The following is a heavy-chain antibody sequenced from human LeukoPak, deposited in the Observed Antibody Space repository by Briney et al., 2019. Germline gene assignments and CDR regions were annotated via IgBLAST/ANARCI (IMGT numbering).Heavy chain of an antibody. CDR1: GGSFSGYY. CDR3: ARLGQAKWPVRTQFDY. V-gene: IGHV4-34*01. Sequence: SETLSLTCAVYGGSFSGYYWSWIRQPPGKGLEWIGEINHSGSTNYNPSLKSRATISVDTSKNQFSLKLSSVTAADTAVYYCARLGQAKWPVRTQFDYWGQGTLVTVSS. D-gene: IGHD6-19*01. J-gene: IGHJ4*02. CDR2: INHSGST.